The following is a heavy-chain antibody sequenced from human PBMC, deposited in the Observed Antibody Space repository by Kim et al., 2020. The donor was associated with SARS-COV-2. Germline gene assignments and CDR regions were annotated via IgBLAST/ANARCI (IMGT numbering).Heavy chain of an antibody. D-gene: IGHD3-9*01. Sequence: TYYADSVKGRFTVSRDNSKNTLSLQINSLRADDTALYYCVRDRTGFYVFDYWGQGTLVTVSS. J-gene: IGHJ4*02. CDR2: T. V-gene: IGHV3-53*01. CDR3: VRDRTGFYVFDY.